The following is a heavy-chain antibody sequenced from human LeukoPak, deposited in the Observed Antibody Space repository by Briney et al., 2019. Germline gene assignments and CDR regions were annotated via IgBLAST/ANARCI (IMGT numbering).Heavy chain of an antibody. CDR2: INPNSGGT. CDR1: GYTFTGYY. J-gene: IGHJ6*03. CDR3: ARVYYYYYYYMDV. V-gene: IGHV1-2*02. Sequence: GASVKVSCKASGYTFTGYYMHWVRQAPRQGLEWMGWINPNSGGTNYAQKFQGRVTMTGDTSISTAYMELSRLRSDDTAVYYCARVYYYYYYYMDVWGKGTTVTVSS.